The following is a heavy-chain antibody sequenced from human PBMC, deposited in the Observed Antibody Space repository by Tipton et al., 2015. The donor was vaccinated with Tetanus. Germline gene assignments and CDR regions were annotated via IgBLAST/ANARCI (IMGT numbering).Heavy chain of an antibody. V-gene: IGHV3-33*08. Sequence: LSLTCAVYGRSFSGYYWNWIRQPPGKGLERVALIWYDGSNQDYAHSVRGRFTISRDNSKSTLFLQMNSLRAEDTAVYYCARRTNSGHVYNPLDLWGQGTMVTVSS. CDR2: IWYDGSNQ. D-gene: IGHD5-24*01. CDR1: GRSFSGYY. J-gene: IGHJ3*01. CDR3: ARRTNSGHVYNPLDL.